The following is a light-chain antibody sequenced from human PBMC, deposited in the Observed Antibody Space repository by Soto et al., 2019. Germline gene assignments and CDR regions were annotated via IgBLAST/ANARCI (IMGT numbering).Light chain of an antibody. CDR1: QSVLYSSNNKNY. Sequence: DIVMTQSPDSLAVSLGERATINCKSSQSVLYSSNNKNYLAWYQQKPGQPPKLLIYWASTRESGVPDRFSGRGSGTDFTLTISSLQAEDVAVYSCQQYYSTPPTFGQGTKVEIK. V-gene: IGKV4-1*01. CDR2: WAS. CDR3: QQYYSTPPT. J-gene: IGKJ1*01.